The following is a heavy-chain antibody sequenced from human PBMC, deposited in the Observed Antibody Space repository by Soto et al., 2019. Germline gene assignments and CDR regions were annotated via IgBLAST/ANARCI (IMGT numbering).Heavy chain of an antibody. D-gene: IGHD1-1*01. V-gene: IGHV1-69*06. CDR3: ARDDPARVGRTTPGSSYFDY. CDR2: SIPIFGTA. J-gene: IGHJ4*02. CDR1: GGTFSSYA. Sequence: QVQLVQSGAEVKKPGSSVKVSCKASGGTFSSYAISWVRQAPGQGLEWMGGSIPIFGTANYAQKFQGRVTITEDKSTSTAYMELSSLRSEDTAVYYCARDDPARVGRTTPGSSYFDYWGQGTLVTVSS.